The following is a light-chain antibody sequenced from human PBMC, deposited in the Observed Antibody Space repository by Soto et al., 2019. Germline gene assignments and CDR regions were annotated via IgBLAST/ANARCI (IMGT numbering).Light chain of an antibody. CDR2: DAS. Sequence: DIQMTQSPSTLSASVGDRVTITCRASQSISSWLAWYQQKPGKAPKLLINDASSLESGVPSRFSGSGSGTEFTLTISSLQPDDFATYYCQQYNSYSKYTFGQATKLEIK. CDR1: QSISSW. J-gene: IGKJ2*01. CDR3: QQYNSYSKYT. V-gene: IGKV1-5*01.